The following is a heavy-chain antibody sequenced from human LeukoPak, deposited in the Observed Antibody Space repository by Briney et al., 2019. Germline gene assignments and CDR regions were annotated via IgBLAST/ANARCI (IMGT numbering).Heavy chain of an antibody. CDR3: ARRGYRSGANAFDI. J-gene: IGHJ3*02. V-gene: IGHV5-51*01. Sequence: GASLKISSKGSGYSFSTYWIGWVSQMPGKGLEWMGIIYPGDSDTRYSPSFQGQVTISADKSISTAYLQWSSLKASDTAMYYCARRGYRSGANAFDIWGQGTMVTVSS. CDR1: GYSFSTYW. D-gene: IGHD6-19*01. CDR2: IYPGDSDT.